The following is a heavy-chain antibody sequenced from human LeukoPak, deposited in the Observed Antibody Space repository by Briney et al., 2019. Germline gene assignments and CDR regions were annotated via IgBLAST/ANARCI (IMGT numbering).Heavy chain of an antibody. J-gene: IGHJ6*03. CDR2: IHTSGST. CDR1: GGSISSYY. V-gene: IGHV4-4*07. CDR3: AREVADYGGYYYYHYMDV. Sequence: SETLSLTCTVSGGSISSYYRSWIRQPAGKGLEWIGRIHTSGSTNYNPSLKSRVTISVDTSKNHFSLTLSSVTAADTAMYYCAREVADYGGYYYYHYMDVWGKGTTVTISS. D-gene: IGHD4-23*01.